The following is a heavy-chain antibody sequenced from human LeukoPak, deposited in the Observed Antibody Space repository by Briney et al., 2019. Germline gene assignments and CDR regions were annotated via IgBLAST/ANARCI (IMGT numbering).Heavy chain of an antibody. V-gene: IGHV3-7*01. CDR1: TFTFGNYW. J-gene: IGHJ4*02. CDR2: IKEDGSEE. Sequence: GGSLRLSCAASTFTFGNYWMSWVRQAPGKGLEWVANIKEDGSEEYYVDSVKGRFTISRDNTKNSLYLQMNSLRAEDTAVYYCARDPAAWDYWGQGTPVTVSS. CDR3: ARDPAAWDY. D-gene: IGHD6-13*01.